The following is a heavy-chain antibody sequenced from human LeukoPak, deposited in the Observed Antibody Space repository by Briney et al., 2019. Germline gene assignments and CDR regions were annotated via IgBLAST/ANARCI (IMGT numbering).Heavy chain of an antibody. CDR1: GGSISSYY. CDR2: IYTSGST. CDR3: ARWVIAVAGDYFDY. V-gene: IGHV4-4*07. Sequence: PSETLSLTCTVSGGSISSYYWSWIRQPAGKGLEWIGRIYTSGSTNYNPSLKSRVTMSVDTSKNLFSLKLSSVTAADTAVYYCARWVIAVAGDYFDYWGQGTLVTVSS. J-gene: IGHJ4*02. D-gene: IGHD6-19*01.